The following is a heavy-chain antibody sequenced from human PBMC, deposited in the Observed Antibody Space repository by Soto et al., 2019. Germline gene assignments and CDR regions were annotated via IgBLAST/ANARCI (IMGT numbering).Heavy chain of an antibody. CDR3: ARDRSRLAMIVVVPFDP. Sequence: QVQLVQSGAEVKKPGASVKVSCKASGYTFTSYGISWVRQAPGQGLEWMGWISAYNGNTNYAQKLQGRVTMTTDTSTSAAYMELTSLRSDDTAVYYCARDRSRLAMIVVVPFDPWGQGTLVTVSS. V-gene: IGHV1-18*01. D-gene: IGHD3-22*01. CDR1: GYTFTSYG. CDR2: ISAYNGNT. J-gene: IGHJ5*02.